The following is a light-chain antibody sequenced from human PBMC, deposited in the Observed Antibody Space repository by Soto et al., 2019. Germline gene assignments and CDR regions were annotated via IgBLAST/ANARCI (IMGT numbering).Light chain of an antibody. J-gene: IGKJ3*01. CDR3: QRTYNAPFT. Sequence: DIQMTQSPSSLSAFVGDTVTINCRATDSIDRYLNWYQQKPGQAPRDLITAASTLESGVPSRFSGSGSGTDFTLTINNLQPEDFATYYCQRTYNAPFTFGPGTKVSIK. CDR2: AAS. CDR1: DSIDRY. V-gene: IGKV1-39*01.